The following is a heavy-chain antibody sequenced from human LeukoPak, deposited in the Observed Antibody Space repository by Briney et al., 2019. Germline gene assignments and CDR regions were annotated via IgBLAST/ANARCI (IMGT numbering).Heavy chain of an antibody. Sequence: PGGSLRLSCATSGFTFSSYAVSWVRHAPSKGLDLVSAMRASGGSTNYADSVKGRFTISRDDSKSTLYLQMNSLRAEDTAVYYCTKDGYTSSLNHPGAAEFDYRGQGTLVTVSS. CDR3: TKDGYTSSLNHPGAAEFDY. V-gene: IGHV3-23*01. J-gene: IGHJ4*02. D-gene: IGHD6-6*01. CDR2: MRASGGST. CDR1: GFTFSSYA.